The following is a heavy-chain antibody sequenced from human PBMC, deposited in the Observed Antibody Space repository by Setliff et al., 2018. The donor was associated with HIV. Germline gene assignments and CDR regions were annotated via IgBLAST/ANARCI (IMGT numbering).Heavy chain of an antibody. CDR2: VYSRGNT. J-gene: IGHJ4*02. CDR3: ARGRLMGSSVLFFDF. V-gene: IGHV4-61*09. CDR1: GDSFTTTSHS. Sequence: LSLTCTVSGDSFTTTSHSWAWLRQPAGRGLEWIGHVYSRGNTDYNPSLASRVSILMSTSEIQFSLTHNSVTAADTAKYYCARGRLMGSSVLFFDFWGQGILVTVSS. D-gene: IGHD2-21*01.